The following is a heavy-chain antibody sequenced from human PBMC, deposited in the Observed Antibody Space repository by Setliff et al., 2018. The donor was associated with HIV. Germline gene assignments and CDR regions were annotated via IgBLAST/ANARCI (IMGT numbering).Heavy chain of an antibody. CDR1: NGSIYSGSYY. CDR2: IYTSGST. J-gene: IGHJ4*02. CDR3: ARGVPEFWSGYFDN. D-gene: IGHD3-3*01. V-gene: IGHV4-61*02. Sequence: SETLSLTCVVSNGSIYSGSYYWSWIRQPAGKGLEWIGRIYTSGSTNYNPSLKNRVTISVDTSKKQFSLKLSSVTAADTAVYYCARGVPEFWSGYFDNWGQGTLVTVS.